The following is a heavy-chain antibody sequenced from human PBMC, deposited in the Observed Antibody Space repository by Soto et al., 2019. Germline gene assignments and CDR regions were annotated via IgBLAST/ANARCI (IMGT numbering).Heavy chain of an antibody. V-gene: IGHV3-48*03. J-gene: IGHJ4*02. CDR3: VRYCSSTLCNGVATRTFDY. CDR1: GFTFSSYE. D-gene: IGHD5-12*01. Sequence: GGSLRLCCAASGFTFSSYEMNWVRQAPGKGREWVSCISSSGSSVYYADSVKGRFTISRDNSRNSLYLQMNSLRDEDTALYYCVRYCSSTLCNGVATRTFDYWGQGA. CDR2: ISSSGSSV.